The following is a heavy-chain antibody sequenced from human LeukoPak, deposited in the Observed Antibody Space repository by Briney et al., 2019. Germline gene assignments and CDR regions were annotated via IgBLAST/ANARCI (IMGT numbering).Heavy chain of an antibody. CDR2: FDPEDGET. CDR1: GYTLTELS. D-gene: IGHD2-15*01. Sequence: ASVKVSCKVSGYTLTELSMHWVRQAPGKGLEWMGGFDPEDGETIYAQKFQGRVTMTRDTSISTAYMELSRLRSDDTAVYYCARDLRVCSGGSCYSGYWGQGTLVTVSS. V-gene: IGHV1-24*01. J-gene: IGHJ4*02. CDR3: ARDLRVCSGGSCYSGY.